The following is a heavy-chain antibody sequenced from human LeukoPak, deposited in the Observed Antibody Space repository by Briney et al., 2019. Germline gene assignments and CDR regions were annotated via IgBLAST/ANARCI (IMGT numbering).Heavy chain of an antibody. CDR2: IIPILGIA. CDR1: GYTFTSYG. Sequence: ASVKVSCKASGYTFTSYGISWVRQAPGQGLEWMGRIIPILGIANYAQKFQGRVTITADKSTSTAYMELSSLRSEDTAVYYCARDDSLPAPYYWGQGTLVTVSS. J-gene: IGHJ4*02. V-gene: IGHV1-69*04. D-gene: IGHD3-22*01. CDR3: ARDDSLPAPYY.